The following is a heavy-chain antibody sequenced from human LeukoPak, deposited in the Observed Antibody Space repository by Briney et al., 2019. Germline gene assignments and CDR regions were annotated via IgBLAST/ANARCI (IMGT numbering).Heavy chain of an antibody. CDR2: ISGSGADT. V-gene: IGHV3-23*01. D-gene: IGHD1-26*01. Sequence: PGGSLRLSCAGSGFTFSSYAMSWVRQAPGKGLEWVSAISGSGADTYYADSVKGRFTISRDNSKNTLYLQMNSLRAEDTAVYYCARESLIVGDRDDAFDIWGHGTMVTVSS. J-gene: IGHJ3*02. CDR1: GFTFSSYA. CDR3: ARESLIVGDRDDAFDI.